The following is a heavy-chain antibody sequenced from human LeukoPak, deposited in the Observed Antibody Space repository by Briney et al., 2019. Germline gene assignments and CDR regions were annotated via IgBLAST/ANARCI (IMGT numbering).Heavy chain of an antibody. CDR2: INHSGST. J-gene: IGHJ6*03. D-gene: IGHD3-22*01. CDR3: ARSPRTYEDYMDV. CDR1: GGSFSGYY. Sequence: SETLSLTCAVYGGSFSGYYWSWIRQPPGKGLEWIGEINHSGSTNYNPSLKSRVTISVDTSKNQFSLNLSSVTAADTALYNCARSPRTYEDYMDVWGKGTTVTVSS. V-gene: IGHV4-34*01.